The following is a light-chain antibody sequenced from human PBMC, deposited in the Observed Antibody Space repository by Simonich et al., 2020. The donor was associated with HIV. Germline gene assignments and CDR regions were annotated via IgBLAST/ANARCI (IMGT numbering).Light chain of an antibody. CDR2: EAS. CDR1: QSLLHSDGKTY. CDR3: MQNIQLPPT. J-gene: IGKJ3*01. V-gene: IGKV2D-29*02. Sequence: DIVMTQTPLSLSVTPGQPASISCKSSQSLLHSDGKTYLYWYLQRPGQSPQLLIYEASNRFSGVPDRFSGSGSGTDFTLKISRVEAEDVGVYYCMQNIQLPPTFGPGTKVDIK.